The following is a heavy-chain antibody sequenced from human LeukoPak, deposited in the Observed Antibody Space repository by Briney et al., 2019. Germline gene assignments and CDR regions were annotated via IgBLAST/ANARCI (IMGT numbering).Heavy chain of an antibody. V-gene: IGHV3-7*02. CDR3: ARNPSYGHLDY. D-gene: IGHD3-16*01. Sequence: PGGSLRLSCGASGFTFSSYWMSWVRQTPGKGLEWVANIKEDGGETNSVDSVKGRFTISRDNAKDSLYLQMNSLGAHDTAIYYCARNPSYGHLDYWGQGILVTVSS. J-gene: IGHJ4*02. CDR2: IKEDGGET. CDR1: GFTFSSYW.